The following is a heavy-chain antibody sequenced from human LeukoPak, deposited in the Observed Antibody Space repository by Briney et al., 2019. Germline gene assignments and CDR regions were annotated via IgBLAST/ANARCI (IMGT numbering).Heavy chain of an antibody. V-gene: IGHV1-2*02. CDR1: GYTFTGYY. D-gene: IGHD3-10*01. Sequence: ASVKVSCKASGYTFTGYYMHWVRQAPGQGLGWMGWINPNSGGTNYAQKFQGRVTMTRDTSISTAYMELSSLRSEDTAVYYCATARASGSGSAHFDYWGQGTLVTVSS. CDR3: ATARASGSGSAHFDY. J-gene: IGHJ4*02. CDR2: INPNSGGT.